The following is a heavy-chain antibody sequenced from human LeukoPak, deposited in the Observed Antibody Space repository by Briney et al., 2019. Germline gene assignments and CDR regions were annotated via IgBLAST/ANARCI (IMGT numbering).Heavy chain of an antibody. Sequence: SETLSLTCAVYGGSFSGYYWSWIRQPPGKGLEWIGEINHSGSTNYNPSLKSRVTISVDTSKNQFSLKLSSVTAADTAVHYCARGSKYYDILGWGQGTLVTVSS. V-gene: IGHV4-34*01. J-gene: IGHJ4*02. CDR2: INHSGST. D-gene: IGHD3-9*01. CDR1: GGSFSGYY. CDR3: ARGSKYYDILG.